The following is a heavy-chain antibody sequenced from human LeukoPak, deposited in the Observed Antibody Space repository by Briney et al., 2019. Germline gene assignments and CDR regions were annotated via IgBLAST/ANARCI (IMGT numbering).Heavy chain of an antibody. J-gene: IGHJ3*02. CDR1: GFTFSSYG. V-gene: IGHV3-30*03. CDR3: ASELANCGDNCYSAFDI. D-gene: IGHD2-21*02. Sequence: PGGSLRLSCAASGFTFSSYGMHWVRQAPGKGLEWVAVIPYDGSNKYYADSVKGRFTLSRDNSKNTLYLQMNSLRAEDTAVYYCASELANCGDNCYSAFDIWGQGTMVTVSS. CDR2: IPYDGSNK.